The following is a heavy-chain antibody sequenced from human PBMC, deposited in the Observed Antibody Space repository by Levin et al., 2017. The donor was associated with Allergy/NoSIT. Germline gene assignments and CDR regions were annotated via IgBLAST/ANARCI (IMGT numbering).Heavy chain of an antibody. Sequence: PGGSLRLSCAASGFTFSSYAMHWVRQAPGKGLEWVAVISYDGSNKYYADSVKGRFTISRDNSKNTLYLQMNSLRAEDTAVYYCARHRGHTAMALGAFDIWGQGTMVTVSS. J-gene: IGHJ3*02. CDR3: ARHRGHTAMALGAFDI. CDR2: ISYDGSNK. V-gene: IGHV3-30-3*01. CDR1: GFTFSSYA. D-gene: IGHD5-18*01.